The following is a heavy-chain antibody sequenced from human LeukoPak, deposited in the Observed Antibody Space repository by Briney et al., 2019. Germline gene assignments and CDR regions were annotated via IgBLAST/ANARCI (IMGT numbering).Heavy chain of an antibody. CDR1: GFTFSSYG. J-gene: IGHJ6*02. CDR2: ISYDGSNK. V-gene: IGHV3-30*18. CDR3: AKDLDYRSGGMDV. Sequence: PGGSLRLSCAASGFTFSSYGMHWVRQAPGKGLEWVAVISYDGSNKYYADSVKGRFTISRDNSKNTLYLQMNSLRAEDTAVYYCAKDLDYRSGGMDVWGQGTTVTVSS. D-gene: IGHD4-11*01.